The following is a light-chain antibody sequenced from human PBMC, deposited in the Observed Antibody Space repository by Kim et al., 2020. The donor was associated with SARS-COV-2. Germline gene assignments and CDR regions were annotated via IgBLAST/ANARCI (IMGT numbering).Light chain of an antibody. CDR1: QSVTSTY. V-gene: IGKV3-20*01. Sequence: LSPGERATVSCRASQSVTSTYLAWYQQKPGQAPRLLIHDASSRATGIPDRFSGNGSGTDFTLTISRLEPEDFAVYYCQQYGDSPKTFGQGTKLEI. CDR2: DAS. CDR3: QQYGDSPKT. J-gene: IGKJ1*01.